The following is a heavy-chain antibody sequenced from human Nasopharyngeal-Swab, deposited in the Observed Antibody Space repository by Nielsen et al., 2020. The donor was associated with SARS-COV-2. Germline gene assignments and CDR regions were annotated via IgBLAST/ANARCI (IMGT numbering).Heavy chain of an antibody. J-gene: IGHJ6*03. Sequence: SETLSLTCAVYGGSFSGYYWSWIRQPPGKGLEWIGEINHSGSTNYNPSLKSRVTISVDTSKNQLSLKLSSVTAADTAVYYCARGVPKWQWLPKRYYYMDVWGKGTTVTVSS. V-gene: IGHV4-34*01. CDR2: INHSGST. D-gene: IGHD6-19*01. CDR3: ARGVPKWQWLPKRYYYMDV. CDR1: GGSFSGYY.